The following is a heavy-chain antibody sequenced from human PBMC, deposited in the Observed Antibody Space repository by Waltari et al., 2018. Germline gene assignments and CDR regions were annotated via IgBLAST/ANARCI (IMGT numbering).Heavy chain of an antibody. J-gene: IGHJ4*02. CDR2: ISGSGGST. CDR3: AKVPLLWSGFSWYYFDY. V-gene: IGHV3-23*01. CDR1: GFTLSSYA. D-gene: IGHD2-21*01. Sequence: EVQLLESGGGLVQPGGSLRLSCAASGFTLSSYAMSWVRQAPGRGLEWVSAISGSGGSTYYADSVKGRFTISRDNSKNTLYLQMNSLRAEDTAVYYCAKVPLLWSGFSWYYFDYWGQGTLVTVSS.